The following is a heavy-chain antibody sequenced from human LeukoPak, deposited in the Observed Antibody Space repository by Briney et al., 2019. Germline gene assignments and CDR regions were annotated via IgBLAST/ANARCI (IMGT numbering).Heavy chain of an antibody. CDR1: GGSISSYY. Sequence: PSETLSLTCTVSGGSISSYYWSRIRQPPGKGLEWIGYIYYSGSANYNPSLKSRVTISVDTSKNQFSLKLSSVTAADTALYYCARAMYYYDSSGYYTPFGHYYYMDVWGKGTTVTVSS. D-gene: IGHD3-22*01. CDR3: ARAMYYYDSSGYYTPFGHYYYMDV. J-gene: IGHJ6*03. V-gene: IGHV4-59*01. CDR2: IYYSGSA.